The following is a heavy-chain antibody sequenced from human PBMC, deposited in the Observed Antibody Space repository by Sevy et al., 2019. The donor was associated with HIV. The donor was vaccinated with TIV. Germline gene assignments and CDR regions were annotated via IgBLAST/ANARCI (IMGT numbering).Heavy chain of an antibody. D-gene: IGHD3-22*01. CDR1: GFTFSSYG. CDR2: IWYDGSNK. Sequence: GGSLRLSCAASGFTFSSYGMHWVRQAPGKGLVWVAVIWYDGSNKYYADSVKGRFTISRDNSKNTLYLQMNSLRAEDTAVYYCAREKYYYDSSGYWSWFDPWGQGTLVTVSS. CDR3: AREKYYYDSSGYWSWFDP. J-gene: IGHJ5*02. V-gene: IGHV3-33*01.